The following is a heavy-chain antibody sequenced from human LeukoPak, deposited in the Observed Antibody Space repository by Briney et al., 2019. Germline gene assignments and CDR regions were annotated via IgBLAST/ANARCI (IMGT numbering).Heavy chain of an antibody. J-gene: IGHJ5*02. CDR1: GGSISSSSYY. CDR3: ARDPFGYGSGGSCYSSDP. CDR2: IYYSGST. D-gene: IGHD2-15*01. V-gene: IGHV4-39*07. Sequence: KPSETLSLTCTVSGGSISSSSYYWGWIRQPPGKGLEWIGSIYYSGSTYYNPSLKSRVTISVDTSKNQFSLKLSSVTAADTAVYYCARDPFGYGSGGSCYSSDPWGQGTLVTVSS.